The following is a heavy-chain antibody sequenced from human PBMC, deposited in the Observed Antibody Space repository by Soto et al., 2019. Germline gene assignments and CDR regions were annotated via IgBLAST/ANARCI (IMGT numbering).Heavy chain of an antibody. CDR3: SRGYPPRDQLGNLPGAF. J-gene: IGHJ4*02. D-gene: IGHD1-1*01. V-gene: IGHV1-46*03. Sequence: QVQLVQSGAEVMQPGASVKVSCKASGYTFTSYYIQWVRQAPGQGLEWMGIINPSGGSTNYAQKFQATVTMTRDTSTSTVYMELSSLRSEDTAIYYCSRGYPPRDQLGNLPGAFWGQGTLVTVSS. CDR2: INPSGGST. CDR1: GYTFTSYY.